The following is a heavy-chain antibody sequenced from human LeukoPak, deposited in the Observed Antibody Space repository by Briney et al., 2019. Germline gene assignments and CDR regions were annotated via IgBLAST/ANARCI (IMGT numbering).Heavy chain of an antibody. Sequence: GGSLRLSCAASGFTFSSCGMHWVRQAPGKGLEWVAVISYDGSNKYYADSVKGRFTTSRDNSKNTLYLQMSSLRAEDTAVYYCAKDLWGFGYCSSTSCYYFDYWGQGTLVTVSS. CDR3: AKDLWGFGYCSSTSCYYFDY. J-gene: IGHJ4*02. CDR2: ISYDGSNK. D-gene: IGHD2-2*03. CDR1: GFTFSSCG. V-gene: IGHV3-30*18.